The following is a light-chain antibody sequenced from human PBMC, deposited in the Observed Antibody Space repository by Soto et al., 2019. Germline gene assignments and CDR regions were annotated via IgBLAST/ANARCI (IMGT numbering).Light chain of an antibody. CDR2: GAS. CDR3: QQYGRSTGWT. V-gene: IGKV3-20*01. J-gene: IGKJ1*01. Sequence: EILLTQSPVTLSLSPGERDTLSCRASQSVSSSYLAWYQQKPGQAPRLLMYGASSRATGIPDRFSGSGSGTDFTLTISRLEPEDFAVYYCQQYGRSTGWTFGQGTKVDIK. CDR1: QSVSSSY.